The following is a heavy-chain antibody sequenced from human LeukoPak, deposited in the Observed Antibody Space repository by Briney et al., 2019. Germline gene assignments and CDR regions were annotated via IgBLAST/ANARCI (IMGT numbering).Heavy chain of an antibody. CDR3: ARDSWPEVVRFDY. CDR2: IYYSGST. J-gene: IGHJ4*02. V-gene: IGHV4-59*12. D-gene: IGHD1-14*01. Sequence: SETLSLTCTVSGGSISSYYWSWIRQPPGKGLEWIGSIYYSGSTYYNPSLRSRVTISVDTSKNQFSLRLSSVIAADTAVYYCARDSWPEVVRFDYWGQGTLVTVSS. CDR1: GGSISSYY.